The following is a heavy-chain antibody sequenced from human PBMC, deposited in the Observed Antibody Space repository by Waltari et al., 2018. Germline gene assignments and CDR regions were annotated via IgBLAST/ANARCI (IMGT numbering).Heavy chain of an antibody. Sequence: QVQLQESGPGLVKPSETLSLPCTVSDGSLSSYYWSWVRQPPGKGLGWIGYIYYSGSTNYNPSLKSRVTISVDTSKNQFSLKLSSVTAADTAVYYCAGSGREEILWFGELPPRYWYFDLWGRGTLVTVSS. J-gene: IGHJ2*01. CDR2: IYYSGST. D-gene: IGHD3-10*01. V-gene: IGHV4-59*01. CDR1: DGSLSSYY. CDR3: AGSGREEILWFGELPPRYWYFDL.